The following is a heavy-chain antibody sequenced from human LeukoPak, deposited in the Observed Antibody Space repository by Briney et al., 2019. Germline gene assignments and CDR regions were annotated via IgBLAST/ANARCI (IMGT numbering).Heavy chain of an antibody. V-gene: IGHV3-74*01. CDR1: GFTFSRSG. CDR3: ARDLGGNDLDP. D-gene: IGHD1-1*01. CDR2: ISSDGSWT. Sequence: GRSLRLSCTASGFTFSRSGMHWVRQSPGKGLLWVSHISSDGSWTGYADSVRGRFTISRDNAKNTVFLQMNSLGADDTAVYYCARDLGGNDLDPWGQGTLGTVSS. J-gene: IGHJ5*02.